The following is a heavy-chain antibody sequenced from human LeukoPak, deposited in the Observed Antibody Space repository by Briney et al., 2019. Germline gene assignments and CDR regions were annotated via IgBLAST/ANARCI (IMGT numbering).Heavy chain of an antibody. CDR2: IGEEKSGSWT. V-gene: IGHV3-23*01. Sequence: PGGSLRLSCAASGFALSNYPMGWVRQAPGKGLEWVPGIGEEKSGSWTKSADSVKGRFTISRDNSENTLYLQMDSLTIDDTAVYYCAKAGAISGWDYWGQGVLVTVSS. CDR1: GFALSNYP. CDR3: AKAGAISGWDY. J-gene: IGHJ4*02. D-gene: IGHD3-3*02.